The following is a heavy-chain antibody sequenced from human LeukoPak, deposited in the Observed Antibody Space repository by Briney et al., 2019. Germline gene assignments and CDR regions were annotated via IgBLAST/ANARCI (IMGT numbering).Heavy chain of an antibody. D-gene: IGHD6-13*01. CDR1: GGSLSSYY. CDR3: ARSDSSSLLRY. Sequence: PSETLSLTCTVSGGSLSSYYWIWIRQPPGKGLEWIGYMYYNGRTFYSPSLRSRVTISLDASMNQISLKLTSVTAEDTAVYYCARSDSSSLLRYWGQGTLVTVSS. CDR2: MYYNGRT. V-gene: IGHV4-59*01. J-gene: IGHJ4*02.